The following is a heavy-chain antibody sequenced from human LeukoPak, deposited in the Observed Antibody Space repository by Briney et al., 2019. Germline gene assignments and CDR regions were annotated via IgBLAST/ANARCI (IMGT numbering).Heavy chain of an antibody. CDR3: ASRPDQHLLYYFDY. D-gene: IGHD2-15*01. CDR1: GYTFTGYY. Sequence: GASVKVSCKASGYTFTGYYMHWVRQAPGQGLEWMGWINPNSGGTKYAQKFQGRVTMTSDASISTAYMELSSLRSDDTAVYYCASRPDQHLLYYFDYWGKGALVTVSS. CDR2: INPNSGGT. J-gene: IGHJ4*02. V-gene: IGHV1-2*02.